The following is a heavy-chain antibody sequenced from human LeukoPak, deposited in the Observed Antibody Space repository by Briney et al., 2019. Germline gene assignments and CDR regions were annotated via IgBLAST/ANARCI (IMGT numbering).Heavy chain of an antibody. CDR3: ARDPTRSDDGAYYFDY. V-gene: IGHV1-18*01. J-gene: IGHJ4*02. Sequence: ASVKVSCKASGYTFTSYGISWVRQAPGQGLEWMGWISAYNGNTNYAQKLQGRVTMTTDTSTSTAYMELRSLRSHATAVYISARDPTRSDDGAYYFDYWGQGTLVTVSS. D-gene: IGHD1-1*01. CDR1: GYTFTSYG. CDR2: ISAYNGNT.